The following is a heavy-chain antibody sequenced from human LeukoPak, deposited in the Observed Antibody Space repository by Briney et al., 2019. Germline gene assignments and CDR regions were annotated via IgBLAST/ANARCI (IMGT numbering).Heavy chain of an antibody. J-gene: IGHJ4*02. D-gene: IGHD3-3*01. Sequence: ASVTVSCKASGYTFTAYYMHWVRQAPGQGLEWMGWINPNSGGTNYAQKFQGRDTMTRDTSNSTAYMELSRLRSDDTAVYYCARDLFGDVWSAASRYSFDSGGKGTLVTVSP. CDR1: GYTFTAYY. CDR2: INPNSGGT. V-gene: IGHV1-2*02. CDR3: ARDLFGDVWSAASRYSFDS.